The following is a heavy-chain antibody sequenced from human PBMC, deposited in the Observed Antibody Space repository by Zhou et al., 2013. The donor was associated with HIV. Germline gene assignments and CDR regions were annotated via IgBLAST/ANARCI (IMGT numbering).Heavy chain of an antibody. V-gene: IGHV3-9*01. CDR3: AKAKGSVVVAASFDY. J-gene: IGHJ4*02. Sequence: VQLVESGGGLVQPGRSLRLSCAASGFTFDDYAMHWVRQAPGKGLEWVSGISWNSGSIGYADSVKGRFTISRDNAKNSLYLQMNSLRAEDTALYYCAKAKGSVVVAASFDYWGQGTLVTVSS. CDR1: GFTFDDYA. CDR2: ISWNSGSI. D-gene: IGHD2-15*01.